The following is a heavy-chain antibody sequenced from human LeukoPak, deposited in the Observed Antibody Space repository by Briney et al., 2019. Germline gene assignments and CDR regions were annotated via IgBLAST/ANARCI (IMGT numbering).Heavy chain of an antibody. CDR3: ARDGGYSGYGDY. V-gene: IGHV3-23*01. J-gene: IGHJ4*02. D-gene: IGHD5-12*01. CDR2: ISGSGDST. Sequence: GGSLRLSCAASGFTFSNYAMRWVRQAPGKGLEWVSGISGSGDSTYYADSVKGRFTISRDNSKNTLYLQMGSLRAEDMAVYYCARDGGYSGYGDYWGQGTLVTVSS. CDR1: GFTFSNYA.